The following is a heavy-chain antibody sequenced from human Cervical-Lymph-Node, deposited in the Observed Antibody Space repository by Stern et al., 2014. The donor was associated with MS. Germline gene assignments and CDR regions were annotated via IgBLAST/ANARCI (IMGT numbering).Heavy chain of an antibody. J-gene: IGHJ4*02. CDR1: GGSILRTDW. CDR2: VYHSGYA. D-gene: IGHD3-9*01. V-gene: IGHV4-4*02. CDR3: ASRTLTFPYYFDS. Sequence: QVQLQESGPGLVKPSGTLSLTCAVSGGSILRTDWWRWVRQPPGKGLEWIADVYHSGYANYTRSLKILVPIALDKSKNHSSLNLTSVTAADTALYYCASRTLTFPYYFDSWGQGTLVTVSS.